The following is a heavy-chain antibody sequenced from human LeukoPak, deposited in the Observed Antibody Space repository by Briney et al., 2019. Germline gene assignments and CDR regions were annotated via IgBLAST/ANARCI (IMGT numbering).Heavy chain of an antibody. D-gene: IGHD1-26*01. V-gene: IGHV5-10-1*01. CDR3: ARHSIDGGSYESFNF. Sequence: GQSLQFASKGSGYRFNRYWIPWVRQMPGKGLEWMGRIDPSDSYTNYSPSLQGQVTISADKSITTVYLQWSSLKASDTAMYYCARHSIDGGSYESFNFWGQGTMVTVSS. J-gene: IGHJ4*02. CDR1: GYRFNRYW. CDR2: IDPSDSYT.